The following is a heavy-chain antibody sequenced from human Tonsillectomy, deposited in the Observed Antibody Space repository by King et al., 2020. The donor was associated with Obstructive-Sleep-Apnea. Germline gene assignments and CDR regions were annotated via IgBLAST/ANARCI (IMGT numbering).Heavy chain of an antibody. CDR3: ASDHGAARLDAFDI. J-gene: IGHJ3*02. CDR1: GGSISSSSYY. Sequence: QLQESGPGLVKPSETLSLTCTVSGGSISSSSYYWGWIRQPPGKGLEWIGSIYYSGSTYYNPSLKSRVTISVDTSKNQFSLKLSSVTAADTAVYYCASDHGAARLDAFDIWGQGTMVTVSS. CDR2: IYYSGST. D-gene: IGHD6-13*01. V-gene: IGHV4-39*07.